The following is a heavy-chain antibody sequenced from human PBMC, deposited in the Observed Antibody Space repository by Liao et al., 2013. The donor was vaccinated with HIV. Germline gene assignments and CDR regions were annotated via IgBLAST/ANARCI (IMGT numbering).Heavy chain of an antibody. J-gene: IGHJ5*02. CDR2: IYHSGST. CDR3: ARDAYFDWDNWFDP. Sequence: QVQLQQWGAGLLKPSETLSLTCAVYGGSFSSGGYYWSWIRQPPGKGLEWIGYIYHSGSTYYNPSLKSRVTLSVDTSKIQFSLKLSSVTAADTAVYYCARDAYFDWDNWFDPWGQGTLVTVSS. CDR1: GGSFSSGGYY. V-gene: IGHV4-34*01. D-gene: IGHD3-9*01.